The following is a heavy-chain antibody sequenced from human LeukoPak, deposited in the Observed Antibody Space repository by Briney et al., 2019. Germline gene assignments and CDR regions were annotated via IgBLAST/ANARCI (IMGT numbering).Heavy chain of an antibody. V-gene: IGHV3-30*02. J-gene: IGHJ4*02. Sequence: GGSLRLSCAASGFTFSSYGMHWVRQAPGKGLEWVAFIRYDGSNKYYADSVKGRFTISRDNSKNTLYLQMNSLRAEDTAVYYCAKDPAAVAGTGFDYWGQGTLVTVSP. CDR1: GFTFSSYG. CDR3: AKDPAAVAGTGFDY. CDR2: IRYDGSNK. D-gene: IGHD6-19*01.